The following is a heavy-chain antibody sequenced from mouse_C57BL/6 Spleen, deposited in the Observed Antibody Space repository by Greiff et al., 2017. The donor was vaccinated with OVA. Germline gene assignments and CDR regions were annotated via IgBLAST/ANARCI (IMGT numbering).Heavy chain of an antibody. CDR3: VRRGMGPEFAY. V-gene: IGHV10-1*01. CDR1: GFSFNTYA. CDR2: IRSKSNNYAT. Sequence: EVKVVESGGGLVQPKGSLKLSCAASGFSFNTYAMNWVRQAPGKGLEWVARIRSKSNNYATYYADSVKDRFTISRDDSESMLYLQMNNLKTEDTAMYYCVRRGMGPEFAYWGQGTLVTVSA. D-gene: IGHD2-10*02. J-gene: IGHJ3*01.